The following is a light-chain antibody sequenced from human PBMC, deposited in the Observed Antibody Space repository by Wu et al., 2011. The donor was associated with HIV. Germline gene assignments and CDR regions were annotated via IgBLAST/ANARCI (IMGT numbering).Light chain of an antibody. J-gene: IGKJ4*01. CDR2: GAS. V-gene: IGKV3-20*01. CDR3: QQYGSSPQVT. CDR1: QSVSRY. Sequence: TLSCRASQSVSRYLAWYQQKPGQAPRLLIYGASSRATGIPDRFSGSGSGTDFTLTISRLEPEDFAVYFCQQYGSSPQVTFGGGTKVEIK.